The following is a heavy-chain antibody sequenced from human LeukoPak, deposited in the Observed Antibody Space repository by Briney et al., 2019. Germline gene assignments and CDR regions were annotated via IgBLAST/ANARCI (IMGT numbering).Heavy chain of an antibody. D-gene: IGHD3-22*01. V-gene: IGHV4-59*08. CDR1: GGSISSYY. CDR2: IYYSGST. J-gene: IGHJ5*02. CDR3: ARLKYYYDSTCYRWIDP. Sequence: SETLSLTCTVSGGSISSYYWSWIRQPPVKVLEWIGYIYYSGSTNYNPSLKSRVTISVDTSKNQFSLKLSSVTAADTAVYYCARLKYYYDSTCYRWIDPWGQGTLVTVSS.